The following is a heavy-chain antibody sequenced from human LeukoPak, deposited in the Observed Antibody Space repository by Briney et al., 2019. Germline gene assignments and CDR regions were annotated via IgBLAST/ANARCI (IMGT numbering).Heavy chain of an antibody. CDR1: GSSISSYY. CDR2: IYSSGST. Sequence: SETLSLTCTVSGSSISSYYWSWIRQPPGKGLEWIGYIYSSGSTNYNPSLKSRITISVDTSKNQFSLKLSSVTAADTAVYYCARFAYCGGHCWYYFDYWGQGSLVTVSS. V-gene: IGHV4-59*01. CDR3: ARFAYCGGHCWYYFDY. J-gene: IGHJ4*02. D-gene: IGHD2-21*02.